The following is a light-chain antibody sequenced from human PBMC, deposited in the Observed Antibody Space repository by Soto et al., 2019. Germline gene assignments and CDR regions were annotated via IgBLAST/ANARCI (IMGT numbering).Light chain of an antibody. Sequence: EIVMTQSPATLSVSPGERATLSCRASQSLASTLAWYQQKPGQAPRLLIYGASTRATGVPARFSGSGSGTEFTLTISSLQSEDFAVYYCQQYYNWPLTFGGGTKVQIK. J-gene: IGKJ4*01. V-gene: IGKV3-15*01. CDR1: QSLAST. CDR2: GAS. CDR3: QQYYNWPLT.